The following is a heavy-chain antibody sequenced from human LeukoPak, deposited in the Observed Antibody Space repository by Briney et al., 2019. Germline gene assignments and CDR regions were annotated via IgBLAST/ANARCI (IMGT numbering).Heavy chain of an antibody. CDR1: GFTFSDYY. J-gene: IGHJ6*03. Sequence: PGGSLRLSCAASGFTFSDYYISWIRQAPGKGLEWVSYISSSGSTIYYADSVKGRFTISRDNAKNSLYLQMNSLRAEDTAVYYCATKGSGSYYNAANYYYYYMDVWGKGTTVTISS. D-gene: IGHD3-10*01. V-gene: IGHV3-11*01. CDR2: ISSSGSTI. CDR3: ATKGSGSYYNAANYYYYYMDV.